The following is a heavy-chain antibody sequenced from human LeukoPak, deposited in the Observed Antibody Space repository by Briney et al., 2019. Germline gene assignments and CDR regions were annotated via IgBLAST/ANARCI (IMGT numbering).Heavy chain of an antibody. V-gene: IGHV3-7*01. Sequence: GGSLRLSCAASGFTFSDFWMTWFRQAPGKGLEWVANIDQDGSEKYYLDSVKGRLTISRDNAKNSLYLQMNSRSVEDTAVYYCATSPRGYQLLEPGSWGQGTLVTVSS. CDR3: ATSPRGYQLLEPGS. D-gene: IGHD2-2*01. J-gene: IGHJ5*02. CDR2: IDQDGSEK. CDR1: GFTFSDFW.